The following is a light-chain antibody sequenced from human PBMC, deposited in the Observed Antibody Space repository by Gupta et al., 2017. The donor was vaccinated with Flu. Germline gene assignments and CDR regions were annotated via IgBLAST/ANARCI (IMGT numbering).Light chain of an antibody. Sequence: VTISCTGGSCNVGAGYDLHWYQQLPGTAPKLLIFANASRPSGVPDRFSGAKSCASASLVITWVQAEEEADDYCQSYDSSLSASVFGGGTKLTVL. J-gene: IGLJ3*02. CDR3: QSYDSSLSASV. V-gene: IGLV1-40*01. CDR2: ANA. CDR1: SCNVGAGYD.